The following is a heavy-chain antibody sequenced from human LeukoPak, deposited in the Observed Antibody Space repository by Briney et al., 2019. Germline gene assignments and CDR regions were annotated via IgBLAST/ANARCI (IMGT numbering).Heavy chain of an antibody. J-gene: IGHJ5*02. CDR3: ARHLYSSSMYGWFDP. CDR2: IYYSGST. CDR1: GGSIGSSSYY. Sequence: PSETLSLTCTVSGGSIGSSSYYWGWIRQPPGKGLEWIGSIYYSGSTYYNPSLKSRVTISVDTSKNQFSLKLSSVTAADTAVYYCARHLYSSSMYGWFDPWGQGTLVTVSS. D-gene: IGHD6-13*01. V-gene: IGHV4-39*01.